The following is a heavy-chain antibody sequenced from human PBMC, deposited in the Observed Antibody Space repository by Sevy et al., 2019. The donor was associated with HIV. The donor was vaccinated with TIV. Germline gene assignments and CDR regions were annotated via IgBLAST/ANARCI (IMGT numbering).Heavy chain of an antibody. J-gene: IGHJ4*02. D-gene: IGHD3-10*01. CDR3: AKVLDYYGSGSYRY. V-gene: IGHV3-23*01. CDR2: ISGSGGST. Sequence: GGSLRLSCAASGFTFSSYAMSWVRQAPGKGLEWVSAISGSGGSTYYADSVKGRFPISRDNSKNTLYLQMNSLRAEDTAVYYCAKVLDYYGSGSYRYWGQGTLVTVSS. CDR1: GFTFSSYA.